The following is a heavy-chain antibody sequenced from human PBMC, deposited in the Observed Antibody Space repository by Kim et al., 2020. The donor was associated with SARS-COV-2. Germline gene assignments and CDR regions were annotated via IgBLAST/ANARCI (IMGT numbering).Heavy chain of an antibody. CDR3: ARDPVVVAATVDYYFDY. Sequence: VKGRFTISRDNAKNSLYLQMNSLRAEDTAVYYCARDPVVVAATVDYYFDYWGQGTLVTVSS. D-gene: IGHD2-15*01. V-gene: IGHV3-21*01. J-gene: IGHJ4*02.